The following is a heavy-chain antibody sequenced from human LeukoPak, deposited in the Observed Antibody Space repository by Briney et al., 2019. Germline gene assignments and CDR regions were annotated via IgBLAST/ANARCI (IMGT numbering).Heavy chain of an antibody. CDR1: GGSIRSYY. V-gene: IGHV4-59*08. J-gene: IGHJ4*02. D-gene: IGHD3-16*01. Sequence: SETLSLTCTVAGGSIRSYYWSWIRQPPGKGLEWIGYIYYSGSTNHNPSLKSRVTISVDTSKNQFSLKLSSVTAADTAVYYCARFGATYGGDYWGQGTLVTVSS. CDR3: ARFGATYGGDY. CDR2: IYYSGST.